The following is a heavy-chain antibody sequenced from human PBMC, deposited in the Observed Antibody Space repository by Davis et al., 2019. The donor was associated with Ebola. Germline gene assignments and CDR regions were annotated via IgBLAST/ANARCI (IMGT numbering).Heavy chain of an antibody. D-gene: IGHD4-11*01. CDR3: AREDDYSNDY. V-gene: IGHV3-30-3*01. CDR2: ISYDGSNK. CDR1: GFTFSSYW. J-gene: IGHJ4*02. Sequence: GGSLRLSCAASGFTFSSYWMHWVRQAPGKGLEWVAVISYDGSNKYYADSVKGRFTISRDNSKNTLYLQMNNLRADDTAVYYCAREDDYSNDYWGQGTLVTVSS.